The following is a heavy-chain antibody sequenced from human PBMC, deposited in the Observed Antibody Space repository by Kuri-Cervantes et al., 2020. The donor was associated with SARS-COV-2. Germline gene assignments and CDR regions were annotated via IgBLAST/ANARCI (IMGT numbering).Heavy chain of an antibody. Sequence: ESLKISCTVSGGSISSYYWGWIRQPPGKGLEWIGYIYYSGSTDYNPSLKSRVTISVDTSKNQFSLKLSSVTAADTAVYYCAGSSGWYTYYYYGMDVWGQGTTVTVSS. CDR3: AGSSGWYTYYYYGMDV. J-gene: IGHJ6*02. V-gene: IGHV4-59*01. CDR2: IYYSGST. D-gene: IGHD6-19*01. CDR1: GGSISSYY.